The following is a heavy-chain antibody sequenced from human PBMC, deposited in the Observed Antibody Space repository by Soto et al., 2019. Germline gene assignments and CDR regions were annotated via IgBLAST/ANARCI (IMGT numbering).Heavy chain of an antibody. Sequence: SETLSLTCTVSGGSVSSGSYYWSWIRQPPGKGLEWIGYIYYSGSTNYNPSLKSRVTISVDTSKNQFSLKLSSVTAADTAVYYCARVPYYDFWSGYYKDYYYYGMDVWGQGTTVTVSS. CDR2: IYYSGST. J-gene: IGHJ6*02. D-gene: IGHD3-3*01. V-gene: IGHV4-61*01. CDR3: ARVPYYDFWSGYYKDYYYYGMDV. CDR1: GGSVSSGSYY.